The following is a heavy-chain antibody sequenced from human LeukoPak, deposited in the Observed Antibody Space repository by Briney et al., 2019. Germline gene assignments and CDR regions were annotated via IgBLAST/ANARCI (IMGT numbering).Heavy chain of an antibody. CDR3: ARDDPNFPFDH. J-gene: IGHJ4*02. Sequence: ASVKVSCKASGYTFTGYYMYWVRQAPGQGLEWMGWISPNSGGTGYAQKFQGRVTMTRDTSISTAYMEPSRLTSDDTAVYYCARDDPNFPFDHWGQGTLVTVSS. CDR1: GYTFTGYY. CDR2: ISPNSGGT. V-gene: IGHV1-2*02.